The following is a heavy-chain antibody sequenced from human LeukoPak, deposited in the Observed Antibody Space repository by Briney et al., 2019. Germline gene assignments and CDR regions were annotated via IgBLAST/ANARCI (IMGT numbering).Heavy chain of an antibody. Sequence: LSLTCXXSGGSXSSYYWSWIRQAPGKGLEWIGYIYYSGSTNYNPSLKSRVTISVDTSKNQFSLKLSSVTAADTAVYYCARTLYSGYDATFDYWGQGTLVTVSS. CDR2: IYYSGST. CDR3: ARTLYSGYDATFDY. J-gene: IGHJ4*02. CDR1: GGSXSSYY. D-gene: IGHD5-12*01. V-gene: IGHV4-59*01.